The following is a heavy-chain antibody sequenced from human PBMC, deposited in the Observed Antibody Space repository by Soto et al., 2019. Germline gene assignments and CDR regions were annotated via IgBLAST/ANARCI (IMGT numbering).Heavy chain of an antibody. D-gene: IGHD5-18*01. Sequence: GGSLRLSCAASGFTFSSYAMSWVRQARGEGLEWVSSVNIDGATHYADSVKGRFTISRDNSENTVILQMNSLRVEDTAVYYCVRNTFDYTGMDVWGRGTTVTVSS. CDR2: VNIDGAT. CDR1: GFTFSSYA. J-gene: IGHJ6*02. V-gene: IGHV3-23*01. CDR3: VRNTFDYTGMDV.